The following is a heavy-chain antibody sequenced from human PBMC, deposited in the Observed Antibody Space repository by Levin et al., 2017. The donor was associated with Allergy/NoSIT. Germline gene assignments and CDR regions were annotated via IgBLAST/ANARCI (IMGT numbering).Heavy chain of an antibody. CDR3: ARYCSGGSCYAAFDI. D-gene: IGHD2-15*01. CDR2: ICTAGDT. CDR1: GFTFSSYD. Sequence: VASVKVSCTASGFTFSSYDMHWVRQVTGKGLEWVAAICTAGDTYYPASVKGRFTISRENAKNSLSLQMHSLRAGDTAVYYCARYCSGGSCYAAFDIWGQGTMVTVSS. V-gene: IGHV3-13*01. J-gene: IGHJ3*02.